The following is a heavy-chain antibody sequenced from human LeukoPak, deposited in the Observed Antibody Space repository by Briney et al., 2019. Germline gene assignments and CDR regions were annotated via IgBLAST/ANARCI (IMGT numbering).Heavy chain of an antibody. Sequence: SETLSLTCTVSGGSISTYYWSWIRQPLGKGLEWIGYIYYSGSTNYNPSLKSRVTISVDTSKNQFSLKLGSVTAADTAVYYCAREEALGSGSFDYWGQGTLVTVSS. CDR1: GGSISTYY. D-gene: IGHD1-26*01. CDR3: AREEALGSGSFDY. V-gene: IGHV4-59*01. J-gene: IGHJ4*02. CDR2: IYYSGST.